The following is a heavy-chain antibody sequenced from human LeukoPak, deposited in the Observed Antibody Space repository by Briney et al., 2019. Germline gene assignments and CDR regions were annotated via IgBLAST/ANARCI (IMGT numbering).Heavy chain of an antibody. D-gene: IGHD2-2*01. Sequence: GGSLRLSCAASGFTVSSNYMSWVRQAPGKGLEWVGRIKGKADGTTTDYAAPVKGRFTISRDDSKNTLYLQMNSLKTEDTAIYYCTTIGGGYCSPTSCFRDYWGQGTLVTVSS. CDR2: IKGKADGTTT. CDR1: GFTVSSNY. V-gene: IGHV3-15*01. CDR3: TTIGGGYCSPTSCFRDY. J-gene: IGHJ4*02.